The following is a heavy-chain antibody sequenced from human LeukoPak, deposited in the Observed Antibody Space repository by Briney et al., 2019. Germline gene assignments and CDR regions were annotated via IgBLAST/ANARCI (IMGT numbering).Heavy chain of an antibody. CDR1: GFTFSTYS. CDR2: ISSSSSYI. Sequence: PGGSLRLSCEVSGFTFSTYSMNWVRQAPGKGLEWVSSISSSSSYIYYADSVKGRFTISRDNAKNSLFLQMNSLRAEDTAVYYCAKDPILRYSYGVNYMDVWGKGTTVTISS. D-gene: IGHD5-18*01. V-gene: IGHV3-21*01. J-gene: IGHJ6*03. CDR3: AKDPILRYSYGVNYMDV.